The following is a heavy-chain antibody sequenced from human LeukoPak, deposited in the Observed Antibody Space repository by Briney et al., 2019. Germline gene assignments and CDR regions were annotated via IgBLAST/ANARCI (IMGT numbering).Heavy chain of an antibody. CDR3: ASDFTDVVVPAADAFDI. D-gene: IGHD2-2*01. CDR1: GFTFSSYS. Sequence: GVSLRLSCAASGFTFSSYSVIWVRQAPGKGLEWVSSISSSSRYIYYADSVKGRFTISRDNAKNSLYLQMNSLRAEDTAVYYCASDFTDVVVPAADAFDIWGQGTMVTVSS. CDR2: ISSSSRYI. V-gene: IGHV3-21*01. J-gene: IGHJ3*02.